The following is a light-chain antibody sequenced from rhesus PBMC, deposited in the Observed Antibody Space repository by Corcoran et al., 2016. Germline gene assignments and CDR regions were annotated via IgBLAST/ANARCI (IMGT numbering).Light chain of an antibody. CDR3: QQYNNWNS. V-gene: IGKV3S9*01. J-gene: IGKJ2*01. Sequence: EIVMTQSPATLSLSPGERATLSCRASQSVSSYVAWYQQKPEQAPRLLIYGASSRDTGIPDRFSGSGSGTYFTLIISSLEPEDVGVYYCQQYNNWNSFGQGTKVEIK. CDR1: QSVSSY. CDR2: GAS.